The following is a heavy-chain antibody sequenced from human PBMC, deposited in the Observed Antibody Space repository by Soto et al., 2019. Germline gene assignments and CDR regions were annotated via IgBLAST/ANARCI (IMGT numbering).Heavy chain of an antibody. Sequence: XGSLILSCSASGFIFSSYSMNWVRQAPGKGLEWVASISSSSRNIYYADSVKGRFTISRDNAKNSLYLQMNTLRADDTAVYYCARESAAVVAAKDYWGQGTLVTVSS. CDR3: ARESAAVVAAKDY. CDR1: GFIFSSYS. V-gene: IGHV3-21*01. J-gene: IGHJ4*02. D-gene: IGHD2-15*01. CDR2: ISSSSRNI.